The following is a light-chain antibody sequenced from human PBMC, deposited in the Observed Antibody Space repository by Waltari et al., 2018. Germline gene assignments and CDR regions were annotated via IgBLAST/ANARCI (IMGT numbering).Light chain of an antibody. J-gene: IGLJ3*02. CDR2: GKN. CDR3: NSRDSSGNHRWV. CDR1: SLRSYY. Sequence: SSELTQDPAVSVALGQTVRIPCQGDSLRSYYASWYQQKPGQAPVLVIYGKNNRPSGIPDRVCGSSSGNTASVTITGAQAEDEADYDGNSRDSSGNHRWVFGGGTKLTVL. V-gene: IGLV3-19*01.